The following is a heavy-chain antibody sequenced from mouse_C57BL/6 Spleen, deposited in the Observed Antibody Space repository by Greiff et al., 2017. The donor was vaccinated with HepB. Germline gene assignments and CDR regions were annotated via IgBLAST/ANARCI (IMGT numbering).Heavy chain of an antibody. V-gene: IGHV7-3*01. CDR2: IRNKANGYTT. CDR3: ARYYSNSNWFAY. Sequence: EVKLMESGGGLVQPGGSLSLSCAASGFTFTDYYMSWVRQPPGKALEWLGFIRNKANGYTTEYSASVKGRFTISRDNSQSILYLQMNALRAEDSATYYCARYYSNSNWFAYWGQGTLVTVSA. J-gene: IGHJ3*01. CDR1: GFTFTDYY. D-gene: IGHD2-5*01.